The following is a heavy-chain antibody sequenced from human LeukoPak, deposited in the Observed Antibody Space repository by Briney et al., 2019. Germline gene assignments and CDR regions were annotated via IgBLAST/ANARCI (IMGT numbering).Heavy chain of an antibody. CDR2: IIPILGIA. V-gene: IGHV1-69*04. CDR3: ARDQYYYDSSGYLDY. D-gene: IGHD3-22*01. J-gene: IGHJ4*02. CDR1: GGTFSSYA. Sequence: ASVKVSCKASGGTFSSYAISWVRQAPGQGLEWMGRIIPILGIANYAQKFQGRVTITADKPTSTAYMELSSLRSEDTAVYYCARDQYYYDSSGYLDYWGQGTLVTVSS.